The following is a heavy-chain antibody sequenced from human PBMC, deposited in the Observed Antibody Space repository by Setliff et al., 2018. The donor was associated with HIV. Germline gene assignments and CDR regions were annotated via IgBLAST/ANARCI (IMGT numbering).Heavy chain of an antibody. J-gene: IGHJ6*04. D-gene: IGHD3-10*01. Sequence: GASVKVSCKASGYTFSTYGLTWVRQAPGQGLEWMGWIRADNGHTDYAQKFQGRVTMTADTSTSTAYMEMRTLRSDDTAVYYCARVQGMNITLARGASAGLDVWGKGTTVTVSS. V-gene: IGHV1-18*01. CDR2: IRADNGHT. CDR3: ARVQGMNITLARGASAGLDV. CDR1: GYTFSTYG.